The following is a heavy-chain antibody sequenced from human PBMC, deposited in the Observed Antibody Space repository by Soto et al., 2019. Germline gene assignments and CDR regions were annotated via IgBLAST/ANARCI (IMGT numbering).Heavy chain of an antibody. CDR2: FDPEDGET. V-gene: IGHV1-24*01. CDR3: ATVITIFGVGIRWLDL. J-gene: IGHJ5*02. CDR1: GYTRTELS. D-gene: IGHD3-3*01. Sequence: VASVKVSCKVSGYTRTELSMHWVRQARGKGLEWMGGFDPEDGETIYAQKFQGRVTMTEDTSTDTAYMELGSLRSEDTAVYYCATVITIFGVGIRWLDLWGQGNXAPFSS.